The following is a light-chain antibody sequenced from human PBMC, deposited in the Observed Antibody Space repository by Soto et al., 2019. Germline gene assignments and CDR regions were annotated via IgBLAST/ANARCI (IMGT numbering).Light chain of an antibody. CDR3: QQYDRASWT. V-gene: IGKV1-5*03. J-gene: IGKJ1*01. Sequence: DIKMTQSPPTLSASVGDRVIITCRASQSISSWLAWYQQKPGKAPNLLIYRASTLKSGIPSRFSGSGSGTEFTLTISSLQPDDFATYYCQQYDRASWTFGPGTKVEIK. CDR1: QSISSW. CDR2: RAS.